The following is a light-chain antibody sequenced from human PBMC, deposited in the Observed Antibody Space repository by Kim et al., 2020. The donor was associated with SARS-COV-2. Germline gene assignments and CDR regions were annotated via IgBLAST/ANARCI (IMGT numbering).Light chain of an antibody. J-gene: IGLJ3*02. V-gene: IGLV3-1*01. CDR3: QAWDSSTGGV. Sequence: SYELTQPPSVSVSPGQTASITCSGDKLGDKYACWYQQKPGQSPVLVIYQESKRPSGIPERFSGSNSGNTVTLTISGTQAMDEADYYCQAWDSSTGGVFGGGTQLTVL. CDR1: KLGDKY. CDR2: QES.